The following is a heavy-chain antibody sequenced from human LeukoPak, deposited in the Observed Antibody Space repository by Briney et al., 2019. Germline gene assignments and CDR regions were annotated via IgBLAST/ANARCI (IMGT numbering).Heavy chain of an antibody. J-gene: IGHJ4*02. CDR3: ARDLLGVSFLDY. CDR1: GFTFSSYG. D-gene: IGHD3-3*01. V-gene: IGHV3-33*01. Sequence: GGSLRLSCAASGFTFSSYGMHWVRQAPGKGLEWVAVIWYDGSNKYYADSVKGRFTISRGNSKNTLYLQMNSLRAEDTAVYYCARDLLGVSFLDYWGQGTLVTVSS. CDR2: IWYDGSNK.